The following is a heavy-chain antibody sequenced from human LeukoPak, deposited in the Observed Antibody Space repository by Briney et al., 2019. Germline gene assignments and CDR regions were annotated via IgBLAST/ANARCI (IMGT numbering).Heavy chain of an antibody. CDR2: ITSSSHYI. V-gene: IGHV3-21*01. CDR3: ARAENSGSGGLDP. Sequence: GASVKVSCKASGYTFTSYYMHWVRQAPGKGLEWVSRITSSSHYINYAHSVKGRSTISRDNAKNSLYLDMSSLRADDTAVYYCARAENSGSGGLDPWGQGTLVTVSS. J-gene: IGHJ5*02. CDR1: GYTFTSYY. D-gene: IGHD2-15*01.